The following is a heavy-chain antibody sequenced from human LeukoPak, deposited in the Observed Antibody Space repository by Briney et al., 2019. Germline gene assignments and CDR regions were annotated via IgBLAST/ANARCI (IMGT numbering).Heavy chain of an antibody. CDR2: IIYSGSI. J-gene: IGHJ5*02. CDR1: GASITGYY. V-gene: IGHV4-59*12. CDR3: ARPGYYGSGTNPT. D-gene: IGHD3-10*01. Sequence: SETLSLTCTVSGASITGYYWSWIRQPPGKRLEWIGYIIYSGSINYNPSLTSRVTISVDTSKNQFSLKLSSVTAADTAVYYCARPGYYGSGTNPTWGQGTLVTVSS.